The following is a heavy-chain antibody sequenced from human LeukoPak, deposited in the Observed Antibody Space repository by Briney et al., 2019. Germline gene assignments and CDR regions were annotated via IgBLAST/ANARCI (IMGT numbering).Heavy chain of an antibody. D-gene: IGHD5-18*01. CDR3: ARASGDIVETATMGSY. V-gene: IGHV3-21*01. CDR1: GFTFNDYG. CDR2: ISSSSSSI. Sequence: GGSLRLSCVASGFTFNDYGMTWVRQAPGEGLEWVSSISSSSSSIYYADSVKGRFTISRDNAKNSLYLQMNSLRAEDTAVYYCARASGDIVETATMGSYWGQGTLVTVSS. J-gene: IGHJ4*02.